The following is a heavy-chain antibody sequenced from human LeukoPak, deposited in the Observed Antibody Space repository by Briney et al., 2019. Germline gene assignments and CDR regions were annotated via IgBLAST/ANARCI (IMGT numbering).Heavy chain of an antibody. CDR3: ATPIAAFDAFDI. J-gene: IGHJ3*02. CDR1: GYTLTELS. CDR2: FDLEDGET. V-gene: IGHV1-24*01. D-gene: IGHD6-13*01. Sequence: ASVNVSCKVSGYTLTELSMYWVRQAPGKGLEWMGGFDLEDGETTYAQKFQGRVTVTEDTSTDTAYMELSSLRSEDTAVYYCATPIAAFDAFDIWGQGTMVTVSS.